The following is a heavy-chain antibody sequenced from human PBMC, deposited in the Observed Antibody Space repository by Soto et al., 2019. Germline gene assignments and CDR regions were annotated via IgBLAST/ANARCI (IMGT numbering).Heavy chain of an antibody. CDR2: IYSGGST. V-gene: IGHV3-66*01. CDR1: GFTVSSNY. Sequence: EVQLVESGGGLVQPGGSLRLSCAASGFTVSSNYMSWVRQAPGKGLEWVSVIYSGGSTYYADSVKGRFTISRYNSKKKLYLQMNILRADDTSVYYCSIGIAARPDSWFHPWGQGTLVTVSS. D-gene: IGHD6-6*01. CDR3: SIGIAARPDSWFHP. J-gene: IGHJ5*02.